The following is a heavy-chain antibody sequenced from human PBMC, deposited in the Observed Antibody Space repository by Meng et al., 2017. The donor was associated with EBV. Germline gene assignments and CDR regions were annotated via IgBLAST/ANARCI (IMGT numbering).Heavy chain of an antibody. CDR3: ARGGGYSSCWYPD. Sequence: VELGVSGGGLFPPGGSLIPSSADSGIAFSGCWKNWVRDAPGKGLVCVPPINSYGSSTSYAATVKGRFTIWRDNAKNTLFQQANSLIADQTAVYYCARGGGYSSCWYPDWGQETLVTVSS. CDR2: INSYGSST. J-gene: IGHJ4*02. CDR1: GIAFSGCW. V-gene: IGHV3-74*01. D-gene: IGHD6-13*01.